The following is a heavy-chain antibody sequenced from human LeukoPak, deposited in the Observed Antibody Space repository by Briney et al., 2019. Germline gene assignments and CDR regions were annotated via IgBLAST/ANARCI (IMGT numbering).Heavy chain of an antibody. CDR1: GFTFSSYA. V-gene: IGHV3-23*01. CDR2: VSGSGSGT. Sequence: GGSLRLSCVASGFTFSSYAMAWVRQAPGKGLEWVSSVSGSGSGTYYADSVKGRFTISRDNSKNTVCLQMNSLRADDTAVYYCAKDHPFDYYYATSGYFLYWGQGTLVTVSS. CDR3: AKDHPFDYYYATSGYFLY. D-gene: IGHD3-22*01. J-gene: IGHJ4*02.